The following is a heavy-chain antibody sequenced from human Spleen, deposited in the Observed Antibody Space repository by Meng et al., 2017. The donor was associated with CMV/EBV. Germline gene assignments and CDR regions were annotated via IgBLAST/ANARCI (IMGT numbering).Heavy chain of an antibody. V-gene: IGHV5-51*01. Sequence: GGSLRLSCKGSGYSFTKYWIGWVRQMPGKGLEWMGIIYPGDSDTRYSPSFQGQVTISADKSISTAYLQWSSLKASDTAMYYCARLSEYQLLYPDYYYGMDVWGQGTTVTVSS. J-gene: IGHJ6*02. CDR3: ARLSEYQLLYPDYYYGMDV. CDR2: IYPGDSDT. D-gene: IGHD2-2*02. CDR1: GYSFTKYW.